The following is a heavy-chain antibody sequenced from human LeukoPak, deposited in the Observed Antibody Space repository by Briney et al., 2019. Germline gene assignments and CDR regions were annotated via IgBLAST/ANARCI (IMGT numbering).Heavy chain of an antibody. CDR2: IHSSGST. CDR1: GGSISSYY. V-gene: IGHV4-59*01. D-gene: IGHD3-10*01. Sequence: PSETLSLTCSVSGGSISSYYWSWIRQPPGKGLEWIGYIHSSGSTNYNPSLKSRVTISVDTSKNQFSLKLRSATAADTAVYYCARDRHGSGSAHSFDPWGQGTLVTVSS. CDR3: ARDRHGSGSAHSFDP. J-gene: IGHJ5*02.